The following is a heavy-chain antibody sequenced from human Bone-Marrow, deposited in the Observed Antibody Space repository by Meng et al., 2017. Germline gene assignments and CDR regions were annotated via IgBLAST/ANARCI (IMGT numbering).Heavy chain of an antibody. CDR1: GLSFNNVW. CDR2: IWYDGSNK. Sequence: GGSLRLSCAASGLSFNNVWMSWVRQAPGKGLEWVAVIWYDGSNKYYADSVKGRFTISRDNSKNTLYLQMNSLRAEDTAVYYCARDPLNYGGNSETFDYWGQGTLVTVSS. D-gene: IGHD4-23*01. V-gene: IGHV3-33*08. CDR3: ARDPLNYGGNSETFDY. J-gene: IGHJ4*02.